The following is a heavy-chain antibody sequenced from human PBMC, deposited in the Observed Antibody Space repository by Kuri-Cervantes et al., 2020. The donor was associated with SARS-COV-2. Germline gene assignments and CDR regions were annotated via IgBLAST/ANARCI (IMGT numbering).Heavy chain of an antibody. J-gene: IGHJ6*03. CDR1: GYTFTDYY. CDR3: AREWVLRFLEWSHNSSYYYYYMDV. D-gene: IGHD3-3*01. V-gene: IGHV1-2*02. Sequence: ASVKVSCKASGYTFTDYYMHWVRQAPGQGPEWMGWINPNGGTNSAQKFQGRVTMTRDTSTSTVHMELSRLRFDDTAVYYCAREWVLRFLEWSHNSSYYYYYMDVWGKATTATVSS. CDR2: INPNGGT.